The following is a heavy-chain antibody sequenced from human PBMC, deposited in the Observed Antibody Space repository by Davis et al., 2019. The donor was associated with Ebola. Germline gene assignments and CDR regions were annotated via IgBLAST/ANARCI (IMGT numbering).Heavy chain of an antibody. CDR3: ARGLRPFDY. V-gene: IGHV4-59*01. CDR2: IYYSGST. CDR1: GGSISSYY. Sequence: SDTLSLTCTVSGGSISSYYWSWIRQPPGKGMEWMGYIYYSGSTNYNPSLKSRVTISVDTSKNQFSLKLSSVTSADTAVYYCARGLRPFDYWGQGALVTVSS. J-gene: IGHJ4*02.